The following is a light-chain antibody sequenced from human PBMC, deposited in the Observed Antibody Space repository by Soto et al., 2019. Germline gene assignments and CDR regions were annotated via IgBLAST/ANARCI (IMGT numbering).Light chain of an antibody. CDR1: QSLLYRSNNRNY. CDR2: WAS. Sequence: DIVMTQSPASLTLSLGEMATITCKSSQSLLYRSNNRNYLAWYQQRPGKSPKXLLYWASTRESGVPARLSGSGYGTDLTIIISSMKDEDVGVYLCQQYGYHTWTFGHGTKVDIK. CDR3: QQYGYHTWT. V-gene: IGKV4-1*01. J-gene: IGKJ1*01.